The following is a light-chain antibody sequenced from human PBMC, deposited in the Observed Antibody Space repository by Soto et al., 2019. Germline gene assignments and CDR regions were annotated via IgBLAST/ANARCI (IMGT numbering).Light chain of an antibody. CDR1: QSVSSN. J-gene: IGKJ4*01. CDR2: GAS. Sequence: EIVMTQSPATLSVSPGERATLSCRASQSVSSNLAWYQQKPGQAPRLLIYGASTRATGIPARFSGSGSGTEFTLTISSLQSEDFAVYHCQQYNNLPLTCGGGTKVEIK. CDR3: QQYNNLPLT. V-gene: IGKV3-15*01.